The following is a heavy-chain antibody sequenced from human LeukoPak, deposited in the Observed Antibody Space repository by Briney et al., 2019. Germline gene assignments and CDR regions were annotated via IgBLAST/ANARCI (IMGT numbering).Heavy chain of an antibody. D-gene: IGHD2-15*01. CDR3: ARGYCSGGSCYSVDY. V-gene: IGHV4-39*07. J-gene: IGHJ4*02. Sequence: SETLSLTCTVSGDSIRSSSYYWGWIRQPPGKGLEWIGSIYYSGGTYYTPSLKSRVTISVDTSKNQFSLKLSSVTAADTAVYYCARGYCSGGSCYSVDYWGQGTLVTVSS. CDR1: GDSIRSSSYY. CDR2: IYYSGGT.